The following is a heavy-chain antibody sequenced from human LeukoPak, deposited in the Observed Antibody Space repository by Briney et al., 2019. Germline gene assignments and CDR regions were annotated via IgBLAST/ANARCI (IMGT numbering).Heavy chain of an antibody. CDR3: TRPCSGSYYNWDY. CDR1: GDSVSSNSAT. J-gene: IGHJ4*02. CDR2: TYYRSKWYN. Sequence: SQTLSLTCAISGDSVSSNSATWNWIRQSPTRGLEWLGRTYYRSKWYNDYAVSVKSRVTINPDTSKNQFSLQLNSVTPEDTAVYYCTRPCSGSYYNWDYWGQGTLVTVSS. D-gene: IGHD3-10*02. V-gene: IGHV6-1*01.